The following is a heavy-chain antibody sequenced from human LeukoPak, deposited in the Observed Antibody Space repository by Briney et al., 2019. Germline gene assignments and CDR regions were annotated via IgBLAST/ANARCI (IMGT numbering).Heavy chain of an antibody. CDR2: MNPNSGNT. V-gene: IGHV1-8*01. D-gene: IGHD6-6*01. J-gene: IGHJ6*03. CDR1: GYTFTIYD. CDR3: ARGDPGQLVLFTYYYMDV. Sequence: ASVNVSRRSWGYTFTIYDINWVRQATGQGLEGMGWMNPNSGNTGYPQKFEGGVTMTRNTSTSTAYMEMSSLSSEDTAVYYCARGDPGQLVLFTYYYMDVWGKGTTVTVSS.